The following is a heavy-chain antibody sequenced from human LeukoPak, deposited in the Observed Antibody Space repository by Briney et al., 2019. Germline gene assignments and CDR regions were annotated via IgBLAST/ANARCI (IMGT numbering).Heavy chain of an antibody. J-gene: IGHJ5*02. V-gene: IGHV1-2*02. CDR1: GYTFSGYH. CDR2: INPNSGGT. CDR3: ARSDKKENQSGPSGYFDP. Sequence: SVKVSCKASGYTFSGYHIHWVRQAPGQGLEWMGWINPNSGGTNFAPKFHGRVSMTRDTSINTAYMELTSLRSDDTAVYYCARSDKKENQSGPSGYFDPWGQGTLVTVSS. D-gene: IGHD3-10*01.